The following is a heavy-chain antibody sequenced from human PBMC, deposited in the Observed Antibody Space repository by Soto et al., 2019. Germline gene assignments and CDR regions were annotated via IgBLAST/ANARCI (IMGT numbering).Heavy chain of an antibody. CDR1: GYTFTNYA. Sequence: XSVKVSFKASGYTFTNYAMHWVRQPPGQKLEWMGWINAGNGNTKYSQKFQGRVTITRDTSASTAYMELSSLRSEDTAVYYCAKTRGAMIYAISVYGMDVWGQGTTVTVSS. D-gene: IGHD2-8*01. V-gene: IGHV1-3*01. J-gene: IGHJ6*02. CDR2: INAGNGNT. CDR3: AKTRGAMIYAISVYGMDV.